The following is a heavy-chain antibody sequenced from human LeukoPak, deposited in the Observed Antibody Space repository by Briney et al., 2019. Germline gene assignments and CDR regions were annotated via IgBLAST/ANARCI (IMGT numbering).Heavy chain of an antibody. J-gene: IGHJ4*02. CDR2: ISGSGGST. Sequence: PGGSLRLSCAASGFTFSSYAMSWVRQAPGKGLEWVSAISGSGGSTYYADSVKGRFTISRDNSKNTLSLQMNSLRAEDTAVYYCAKDSLPHHRSFDWLNPGDYWGPGTLVTVSS. V-gene: IGHV3-23*01. CDR1: GFTFSSYA. D-gene: IGHD3-9*01. CDR3: AKDSLPHHRSFDWLNPGDY.